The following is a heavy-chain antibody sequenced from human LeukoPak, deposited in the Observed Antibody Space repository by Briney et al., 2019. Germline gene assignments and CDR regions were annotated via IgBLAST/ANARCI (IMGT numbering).Heavy chain of an antibody. CDR1: GGSFSGYY. Sequence: SETLSLTCAVYGGSFSGYYWSWIRQPPGKGLEWIGEINHSGSTNYNPSLKSRVTISVDTSKNQFSLKLSSVTAADTAVYYCARGRVDIVVVPAGMSRYFDYWGQGTLVTVSS. CDR3: ARGRVDIVVVPAGMSRYFDY. V-gene: IGHV4-34*01. CDR2: INHSGST. J-gene: IGHJ4*02. D-gene: IGHD2-2*03.